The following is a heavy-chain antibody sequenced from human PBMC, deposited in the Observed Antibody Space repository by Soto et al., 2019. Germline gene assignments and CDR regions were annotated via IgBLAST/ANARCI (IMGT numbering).Heavy chain of an antibody. V-gene: IGHV1-69*13. D-gene: IGHD3-10*01. CDR1: GGTFSSYA. CDR2: IIPIFGTA. Sequence: SVKVSCKASGGTFSSYAISWVRQAPGQGLEWMGGIIPIFGTANYAQKFQGRVTITADESTSTAYMELSSLRSEDTAVYYCAMAGYYSGSGHMRLDPWGQGTLGTVSS. CDR3: AMAGYYSGSGHMRLDP. J-gene: IGHJ5*02.